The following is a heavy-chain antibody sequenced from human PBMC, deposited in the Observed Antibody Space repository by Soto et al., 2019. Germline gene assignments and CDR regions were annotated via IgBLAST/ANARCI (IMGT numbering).Heavy chain of an antibody. Sequence: QVQLVESGGCVVQPGRSLRLSCAASGFTFSSYGMHWVRQAPGKGLEWVAIISYDGSDKYHADSVKGRFTISRDNSKNTLYMKMNSLRAEDTAVYYCAKEARPYSGYDRFDYWGQGALVTVSS. J-gene: IGHJ4*02. CDR2: ISYDGSDK. D-gene: IGHD5-12*01. CDR1: GFTFSSYG. V-gene: IGHV3-30*18. CDR3: AKEARPYSGYDRFDY.